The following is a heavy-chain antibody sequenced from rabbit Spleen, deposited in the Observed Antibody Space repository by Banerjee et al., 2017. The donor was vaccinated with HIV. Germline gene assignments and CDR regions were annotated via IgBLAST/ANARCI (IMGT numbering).Heavy chain of an antibody. V-gene: IGHV1S45*01. CDR3: ASGYSDVYFDL. D-gene: IGHD1-1*01. J-gene: IGHJ4*01. Sequence: QQQLEESGGGLVKPGGTLTLTCAASGFSFSTGAYMCWVRQAPGKGLDWIACIDSAGSGNSYYASWAQGRFTMAKTSSTTVTLQMTSLTAADTATYFCASGYSDVYFDLWGPGTLVTVS. CDR1: GFSFSTGAY. CDR2: IDSAGSGNS.